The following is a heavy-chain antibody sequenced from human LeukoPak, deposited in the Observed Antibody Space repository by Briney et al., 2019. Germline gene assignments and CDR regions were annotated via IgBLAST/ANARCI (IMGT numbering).Heavy chain of an antibody. D-gene: IGHD2-8*01. CDR1: SGSISSSSYY. Sequence: KPSETLSLTCTISSGSISSSSYYWSWIRQPPGKGLEWIGEINHSGSTNYNPSLKSRVTISVDTSKNQFSLKLSSVTAADTAVYYCARDAQPRIVLMVYAPNSYYMDVWGKGTTVTVSS. CDR2: INHSGST. CDR3: ARDAQPRIVLMVYAPNSYYMDV. V-gene: IGHV4-39*07. J-gene: IGHJ6*03.